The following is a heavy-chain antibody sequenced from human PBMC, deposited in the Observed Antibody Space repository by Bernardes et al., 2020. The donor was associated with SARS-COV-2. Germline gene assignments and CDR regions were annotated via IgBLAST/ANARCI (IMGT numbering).Heavy chain of an antibody. J-gene: IGHJ6*03. Sequence: ASVKVSCKASGYNFIKNGITWLRQAPGQGLEWMGWINPYNGDTNFAEKLQGRVTMTTDTSTSTAFMEVKSLRSDDAAVFYCARVGREYCNHISCYIPYYSWYYMDVWGKGTTVTVSS. CDR1: GYNFIKNG. CDR2: INPYNGDT. V-gene: IGHV1-18*01. D-gene: IGHD2-2*01. CDR3: ARVGREYCNHISCYIPYYSWYYMDV.